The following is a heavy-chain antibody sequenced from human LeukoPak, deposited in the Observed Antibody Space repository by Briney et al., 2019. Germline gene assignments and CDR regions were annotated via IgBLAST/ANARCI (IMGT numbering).Heavy chain of an antibody. D-gene: IGHD1-14*01. CDR2: IYSGGST. J-gene: IGHJ2*01. CDR3: ASLGDHFRRNLEL. V-gene: IGHV3-53*01. CDR1: GFSVSNKY. Sequence: GGSLRLSCAASGFSVSNKYMNWVRQAPGKGLEWVSIIYSGGSTYYADSVKGRFTISRDTSKNTLSLQMNSLRAEDTAVYFCASLGDHFRRNLELCGRGTLVTVSS.